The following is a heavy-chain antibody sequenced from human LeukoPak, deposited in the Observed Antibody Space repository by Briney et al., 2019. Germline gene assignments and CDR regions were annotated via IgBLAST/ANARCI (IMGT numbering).Heavy chain of an antibody. CDR2: ISYDGNNK. V-gene: IGHV3-30-3*01. J-gene: IGHJ2*01. D-gene: IGHD4-23*01. Sequence: PGGSLRLSCAASGFTFRNYPMHWVRQAPGRGLEWVAFISYDGNNKYEDSVKGRFTISRDNSKNTLYLQMNSLRTEDTAVYYCARGYGGNPAPTWYFDLWGRGTLVTVSS. CDR1: GFTFRNYP. CDR3: ARGYGGNPAPTWYFDL.